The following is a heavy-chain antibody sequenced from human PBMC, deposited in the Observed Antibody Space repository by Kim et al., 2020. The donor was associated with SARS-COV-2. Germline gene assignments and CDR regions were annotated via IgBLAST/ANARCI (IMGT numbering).Heavy chain of an antibody. CDR3: ASQEDRYCSSTSCYEYYYYGLDF. Sequence: GGSLRLSCAASGFTFSSYSMNWVRQAPGKGLEWVSYISSSSSTIYYADSVKGRSTISRDNAKNSLYLQMNSLRAEDTAVYYCASQEDRYCSSTSCYEYYYYGLDFWGQGTTVTVSS. J-gene: IGHJ6*02. CDR2: ISSSSSTI. CDR1: GFTFSSYS. D-gene: IGHD2-2*01. V-gene: IGHV3-48*04.